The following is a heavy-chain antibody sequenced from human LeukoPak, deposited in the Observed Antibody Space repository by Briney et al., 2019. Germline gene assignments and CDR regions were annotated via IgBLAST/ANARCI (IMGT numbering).Heavy chain of an antibody. Sequence: ASVKVCCTASGYTCTSYDINWVRQATGQGLEWMGWMNPNSGNTGYAQKFQGRVTMTRNTSISTAYMELSSLRSEDTAVYYCARVPFSLLRFWGRNYYYGMDVWGQGTTVTVSS. D-gene: IGHD3-3*01. V-gene: IGHV1-8*01. J-gene: IGHJ6*02. CDR3: ARVPFSLLRFWGRNYYYGMDV. CDR1: GYTCTSYD. CDR2: MNPNSGNT.